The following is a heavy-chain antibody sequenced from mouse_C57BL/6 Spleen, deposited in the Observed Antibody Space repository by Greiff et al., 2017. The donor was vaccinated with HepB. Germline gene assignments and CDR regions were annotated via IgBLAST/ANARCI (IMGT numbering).Heavy chain of an antibody. CDR2: ISYDGSN. D-gene: IGHD1-1*01. Sequence: EVKLEEPGPGLVKPSQSLSLTCSVTGYSITSGYYGNWIRQFPGNKLEWMGYISYDGSNNYNPSLKNRISITRDTSKNQFFLKLNSVTTEDTATYYCAGGSYWYFDVWGTGTTVTVSS. V-gene: IGHV3-6*01. CDR1: GYSITSGYY. J-gene: IGHJ1*03. CDR3: AGGSYWYFDV.